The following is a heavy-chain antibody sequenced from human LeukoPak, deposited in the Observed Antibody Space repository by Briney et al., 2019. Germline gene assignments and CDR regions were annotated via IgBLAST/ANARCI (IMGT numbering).Heavy chain of an antibody. Sequence: SETLSLTCTVSGGSISSYFWTWIRQPAGKGLEWIGRIYSSGSTNYNPSLKSRLTMSVDTSKNQFSLKLTSVTAADTAVYHCARGVSNLDYWGQGALVTVSS. CDR3: ARGVSNLDY. CDR1: GGSISSYF. CDR2: IYSSGST. J-gene: IGHJ4*02. V-gene: IGHV4-4*07. D-gene: IGHD3-10*01.